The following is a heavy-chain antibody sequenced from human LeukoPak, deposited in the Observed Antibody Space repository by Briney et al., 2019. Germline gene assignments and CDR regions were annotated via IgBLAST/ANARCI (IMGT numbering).Heavy chain of an antibody. V-gene: IGHV4-4*02. J-gene: IGHJ3*02. CDR3: ARDRTTFDVTTNDAFDI. Sequence: SETLSLTCAVSGGSISSSNWWSWVRPPPGKGLEWIGEIYHSGSTNYNPSLKSRVTISVDKSKNQFSLKLSSVTAADTAVYYCARDRTTFDVTTNDAFDIWGQGTMVTVSS. D-gene: IGHD2/OR15-2a*01. CDR2: IYHSGST. CDR1: GGSISSSNW.